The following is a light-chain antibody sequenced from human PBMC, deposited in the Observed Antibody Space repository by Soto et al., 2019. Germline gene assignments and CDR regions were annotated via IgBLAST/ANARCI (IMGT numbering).Light chain of an antibody. CDR1: QSIGSS. CDR2: KAS. V-gene: IGKV1-5*03. CDR3: QQYNSYPVT. Sequence: DIKMTQSPSTLSASVGDRVTITCRATQSIGSSLAWYQPKPVKAPKLLIYKASSLESGVPTRFSGSGSGTKLTLTISRLQPDDFATYYSQQYNSYPVTFGPGTKLEI. J-gene: IGKJ2*01.